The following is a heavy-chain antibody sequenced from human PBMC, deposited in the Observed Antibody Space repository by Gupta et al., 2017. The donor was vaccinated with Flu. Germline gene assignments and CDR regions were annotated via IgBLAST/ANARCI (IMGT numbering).Heavy chain of an antibody. J-gene: IGHJ3*02. CDR3: AGGHLRRGGAFDI. Sequence: EVQLVECGGGLVQPGGSLRLSCAASGFPLSSYDMHWVRQATGKGLERVSAIGTAGDTYYPGSVKGRFTISRENAKNSLYLQMNSLRAGDTAVYYCAGGHLRRGGAFDIWGQGTMVTVSS. D-gene: IGHD3-16*01. CDR2: IGTAGDT. CDR1: GFPLSSYD. V-gene: IGHV3-13*04.